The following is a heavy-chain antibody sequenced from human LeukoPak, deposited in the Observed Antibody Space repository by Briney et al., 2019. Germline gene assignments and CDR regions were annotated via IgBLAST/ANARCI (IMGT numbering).Heavy chain of an antibody. CDR1: GFTFSNAW. J-gene: IGHJ4*02. CDR3: TPYYYNILGY. CDR2: IKSKTDGETT. V-gene: IGHV3-15*01. D-gene: IGHD3-22*01. Sequence: GGSLRLSCAASGFTFSNAWMSWVRQAPWKGLEWVGRIKSKTDGETTDYAAPVKGRFTISRDDSKNTLYLRMNSLKTEDTAVYYCTPYYYNILGYWGQGTLVTVSS.